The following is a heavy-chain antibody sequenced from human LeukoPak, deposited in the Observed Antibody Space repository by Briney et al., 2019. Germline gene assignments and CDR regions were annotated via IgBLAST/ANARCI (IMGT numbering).Heavy chain of an antibody. D-gene: IGHD3-10*01. CDR2: IYYSGST. CDR3: ARVSVRGVITPLFDY. V-gene: IGHV4-34*01. Sequence: PSETLSLTCAVYGGSFSGYYWSWIRQPPGKGLEWIGSIYYSGSTYYNPSLKSRVTISVDTSKNQFSLKLSSVTAADTAVYYCARVSVRGVITPLFDYWGQGTLVTVSS. CDR1: GGSFSGYY. J-gene: IGHJ4*02.